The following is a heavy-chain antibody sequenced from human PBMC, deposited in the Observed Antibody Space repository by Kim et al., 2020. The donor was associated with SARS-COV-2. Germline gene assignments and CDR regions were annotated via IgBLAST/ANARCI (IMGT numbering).Heavy chain of an antibody. V-gene: IGHV4-59*01. CDR3: ARHKGYCSGGSCYWWFDP. Sequence: SETLSLTCTVSGGSISSYYWSWIRQPPGKGLEWIGYIYYSGSTNYNPPLKSRVTISVDTSKNQFSLKLSSVTAADTAVYYCARHKGYCSGGSCYWWFDPWDQGTMVTVSS. CDR2: IYYSGST. CDR1: GGSISSYY. D-gene: IGHD2-15*01. J-gene: IGHJ5*02.